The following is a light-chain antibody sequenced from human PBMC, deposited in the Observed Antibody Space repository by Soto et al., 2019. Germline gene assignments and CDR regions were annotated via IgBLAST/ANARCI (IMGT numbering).Light chain of an antibody. CDR1: QSVSSNY. J-gene: IGKJ4*01. V-gene: IGKV3-20*01. Sequence: EIVLTQSPGTLSLSPGERATLSCRASQSVSSNYLAWYQQKPGQAPRLLMYGVSSRASGVPDRFSGSGSGTDFTLSISGLEPEDFAVYYCQQYGSSPLTFGGGTKVDIK. CDR3: QQYGSSPLT. CDR2: GVS.